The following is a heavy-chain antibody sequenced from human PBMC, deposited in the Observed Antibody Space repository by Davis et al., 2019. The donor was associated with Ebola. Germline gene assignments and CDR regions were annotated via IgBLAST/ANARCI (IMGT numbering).Heavy chain of an antibody. D-gene: IGHD3-10*01. CDR2: INHSGST. Sequence: SETLSLTCAVYGGSFSGYYWSWIRQPPGKGLEWIGEINHSGSTNYNQSLKSRVTISVDTSKNQFPLKLSSVTAADTAVYYCARGTAVVRGIIPCFDYWGQGALVTVSS. CDR3: ARGTAVVRGIIPCFDY. CDR1: GGSFSGYY. J-gene: IGHJ4*02. V-gene: IGHV4-34*01.